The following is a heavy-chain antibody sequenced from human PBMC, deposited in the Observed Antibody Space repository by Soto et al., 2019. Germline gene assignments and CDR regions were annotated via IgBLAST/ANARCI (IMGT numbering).Heavy chain of an antibody. CDR1: GFTFSSYA. Sequence: GGSLRLSCAASGFTFSSYAMHWVRQAPGKGLEWVAVISYDGSNKYYADSVKGRFTISRDNSKNTLYLQMNSLRAEDTAVYYCARSGWYLDAFDIWGQGTMVTVSS. CDR2: ISYDGSNK. CDR3: ARSGWYLDAFDI. D-gene: IGHD6-19*01. V-gene: IGHV3-30-3*01. J-gene: IGHJ3*02.